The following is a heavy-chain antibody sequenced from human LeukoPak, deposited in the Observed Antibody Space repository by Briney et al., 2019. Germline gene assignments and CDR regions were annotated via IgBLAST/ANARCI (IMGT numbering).Heavy chain of an antibody. D-gene: IGHD2-2*01. CDR2: INPNSGGT. Sequence: GASVKVSCKASGYTFTGYYMHWVRQAPGQGLEWMGWINPNSGGTNYAQKFQGRVTMTRDTSISTAYMELSRLRSDDTAVYYCIRGVVVPAATLGYWGQGTLVTVSS. J-gene: IGHJ4*02. V-gene: IGHV1-2*02. CDR1: GYTFTGYY. CDR3: IRGVVVPAATLGY.